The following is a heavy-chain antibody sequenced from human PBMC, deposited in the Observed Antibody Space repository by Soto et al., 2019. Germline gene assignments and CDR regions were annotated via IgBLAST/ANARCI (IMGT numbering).Heavy chain of an antibody. CDR1: GGSISSYY. CDR3: ARDFNYMDV. CDR2: IYYSGST. Sequence: SETLSLTCTVSGGSISSYYWSWIRQPPGKGLEWIGYIYYSGSTNYNPSLKSRVIISVDTSKNQFSLKLSSVTAADTAVYYCARDFNYMDVWGKGTTVTVSS. J-gene: IGHJ6*03. V-gene: IGHV4-59*01.